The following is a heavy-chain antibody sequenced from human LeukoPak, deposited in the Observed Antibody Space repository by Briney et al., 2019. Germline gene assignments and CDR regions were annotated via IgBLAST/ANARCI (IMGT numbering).Heavy chain of an antibody. CDR1: GGSFSGYY. D-gene: IGHD5-24*01. V-gene: IGHV4-34*01. J-gene: IGHJ4*02. Sequence: SETLSLTCAVYGGSFSGYYWSWIRQPPGKGLEWIGEINHSGSTNYNPSLKSRVTISVDTSKNQFSLKLSSVIAADTAVYYCAIRRDTFPYYFDYWGQGTLVTVSS. CDR2: INHSGST. CDR3: AIRRDTFPYYFDY.